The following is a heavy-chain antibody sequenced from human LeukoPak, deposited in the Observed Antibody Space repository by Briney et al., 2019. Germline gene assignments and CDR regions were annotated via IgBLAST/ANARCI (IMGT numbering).Heavy chain of an antibody. CDR1: GFTFSSYS. V-gene: IGHV3-48*01. J-gene: IGHJ4*02. CDR2: ISSSSSTI. D-gene: IGHD6-13*01. Sequence: PGGSLRLSCAASGFTFSSYSMNWVRQAPGKGLEWVSYISSSSSTIYYADSVKGRFTISRDNAKNSLYLQMNSLRAEDTAVYYCAREIPQLGVVYWGQGTLVTVSS. CDR3: AREIPQLGVVY.